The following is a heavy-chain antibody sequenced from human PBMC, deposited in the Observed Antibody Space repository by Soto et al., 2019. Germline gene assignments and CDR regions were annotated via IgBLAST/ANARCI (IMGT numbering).Heavy chain of an antibody. Sequence: SETLSLTCAVYGGSVNGYYWNWIRQPPGKGLEWIGEINHTGGTHYNPSLKSRVTMSVDTSKNQFSLRLSSVIAADTAIYYCATRITVFGLLIPPFDPWGQGTQVTVSS. CDR1: GGSVNGYY. J-gene: IGHJ5*02. D-gene: IGHD3-3*01. V-gene: IGHV4-34*01. CDR3: ATRITVFGLLIPPFDP. CDR2: INHTGGT.